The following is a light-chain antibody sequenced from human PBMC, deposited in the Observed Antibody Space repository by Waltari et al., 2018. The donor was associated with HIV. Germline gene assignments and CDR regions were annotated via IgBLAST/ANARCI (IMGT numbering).Light chain of an antibody. CDR2: KAS. V-gene: IGKV1-5*03. J-gene: IGKJ1*01. Sequence: DIQMTQSPSTLSASVGDRVTITCRASQSINNWLAWYQQKPGKAPKLLIYKASTLETGVPSRFGGSGSGTDFTLTISSLQPDDFATYYCQQYSTYSRTFGHGTKVDIK. CDR1: QSINNW. CDR3: QQYSTYSRT.